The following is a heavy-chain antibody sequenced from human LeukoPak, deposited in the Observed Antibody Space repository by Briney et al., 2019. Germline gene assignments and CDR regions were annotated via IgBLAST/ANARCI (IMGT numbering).Heavy chain of an antibody. D-gene: IGHD1-7*01. Sequence: GGSLRLSCAASGFTVTSNYMSWVRQAPGKGLEWVSITYTGGTTYYADSVRGRFTISRDNSRNTLYLQMSSLRADDTAVYYCATGRTTYLFDFWGQGDLVTVSS. V-gene: IGHV3-53*01. CDR3: ATGRTTYLFDF. CDR1: GFTVTSNY. CDR2: TYTGGTT. J-gene: IGHJ4*02.